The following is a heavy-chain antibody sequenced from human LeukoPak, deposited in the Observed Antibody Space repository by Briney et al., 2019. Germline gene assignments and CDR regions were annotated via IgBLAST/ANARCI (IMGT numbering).Heavy chain of an antibody. CDR3: ARDDAFDI. V-gene: IGHV4-39*07. CDR1: GGSISSSSYY. CDR2: IYYSGST. Sequence: SETLSLTCTVSGGSISSSSYYWGWIRQPPGKGLEWIGSIYYSGSTYYNPSLKSRVTISVDTSKNQFSLKLSSVTAADTAVYYCARDDAFDIWGQGTMVTVSS. J-gene: IGHJ3*02.